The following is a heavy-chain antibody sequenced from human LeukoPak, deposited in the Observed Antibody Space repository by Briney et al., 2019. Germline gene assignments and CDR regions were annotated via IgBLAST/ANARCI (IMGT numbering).Heavy chain of an antibody. CDR1: VYTFTGYY. D-gene: IGHD6-19*01. J-gene: IGHJ4*02. V-gene: IGHV1-2*02. Sequence: SVKVSCKASVYTFTGYYMHWVRQAPGQGLEWIWWINTNSGGRNYAQKFQGRVTLTRETSISTAYMELSRLRSDDTAVYYCAREWGAVAGTSDYWGQGTLVTVSS. CDR3: AREWGAVAGTSDY. CDR2: INTNSGGR.